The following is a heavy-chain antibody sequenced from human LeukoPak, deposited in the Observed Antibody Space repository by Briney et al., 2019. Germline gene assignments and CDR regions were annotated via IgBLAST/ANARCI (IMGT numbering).Heavy chain of an antibody. CDR1: GFTFSDYY. V-gene: IGHV3-11*04. CDR3: ARVGTWFGFWSGYEGPFDI. CDR2: ISGSASTI. Sequence: GGSLRLSCAASGFTFSDYYMSWIRQAPGKGLEWVSYISGSASTIYYADSMKGRFTISRDNAKNSLYLQMNSLRADDTAVYYCARVGTWFGFWSGYEGPFDIWGQGTMVTVSS. J-gene: IGHJ3*02. D-gene: IGHD3-3*01.